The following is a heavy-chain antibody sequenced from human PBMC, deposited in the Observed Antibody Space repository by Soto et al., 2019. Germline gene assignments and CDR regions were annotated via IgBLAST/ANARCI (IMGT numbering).Heavy chain of an antibody. CDR1: GFTFSDSW. J-gene: IGHJ4*02. D-gene: IGHD3-3*01. CDR3: GKSRWSGSSLIDY. V-gene: IGHV3-74*01. Sequence: EVQLVESGGGLVQPGGSLRLSCVVSGFTFSDSWMYWVRQVPGEGLVWVSFINSDGNRTNYADSVKGRFTISRDNAKNTLYLQMNSLRAEDTAMYYCGKSRWSGSSLIDYWGQGTLVTVSS. CDR2: INSDGNRT.